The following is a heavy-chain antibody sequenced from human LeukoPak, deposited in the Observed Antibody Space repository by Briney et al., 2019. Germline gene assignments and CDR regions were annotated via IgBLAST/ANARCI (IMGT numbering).Heavy chain of an antibody. D-gene: IGHD3-22*01. CDR2: IKQDGTET. CDR3: MGGRGWLPEN. CDR1: GFTFSSYW. Sequence: GGSLRLSRAASGFTFSSYWMNSVREAPGKGLEGVAIIKQDGTETFYVDSVKGRFAISRDNVKNSLYLQLNSLRIEDAAVYYCMGGRGWLPENWGQGTLVTVSS. J-gene: IGHJ4*02. V-gene: IGHV3-7*01.